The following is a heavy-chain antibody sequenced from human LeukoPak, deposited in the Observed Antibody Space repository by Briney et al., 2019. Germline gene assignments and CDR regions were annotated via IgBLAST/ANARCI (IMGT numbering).Heavy chain of an antibody. Sequence: SETLSLTCTVSGGSISSSSYYWGWIRQPPGKGLEWIGSIYYSGSTYYNPSLKSRVTISVDTSKNQFSLKLSSVTAADTAVYYCARHGPPDPYSSSWYPFDYWGQGTLVTVSS. J-gene: IGHJ4*02. CDR3: ARHGPPDPYSSSWYPFDY. CDR1: GGSISSSSYY. D-gene: IGHD6-13*01. CDR2: IYYSGST. V-gene: IGHV4-39*01.